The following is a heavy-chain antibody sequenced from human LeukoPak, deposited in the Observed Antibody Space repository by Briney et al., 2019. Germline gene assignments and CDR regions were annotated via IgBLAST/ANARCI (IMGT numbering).Heavy chain of an antibody. CDR1: GYAFTGYY. V-gene: IGHV1-2*04. CDR2: INPNSGGT. Sequence: ASVKVSCKASGYAFTGYYMHWVRQAPGQGLEWMGWINPNSGGTNYAQKFQGWVTMTRDTSISAAYMELSRLRSDDTAVYYCAGALGILDDFDYWGQGTLVTVSS. D-gene: IGHD7-27*01. CDR3: AGALGILDDFDY. J-gene: IGHJ4*02.